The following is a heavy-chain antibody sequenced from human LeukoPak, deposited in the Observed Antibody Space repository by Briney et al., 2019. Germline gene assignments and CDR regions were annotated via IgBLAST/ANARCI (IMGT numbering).Heavy chain of an antibody. J-gene: IGHJ4*02. Sequence: EASLNISCKGSGYSITSYWIGWVRQMPGKVMEWIGIIYPGDSDTRYSPSFQGQVTISADKSISTAYLQWSSLKASDTAMYYCARRGFCSGGSCFSAPFDLWGQGTLLTVSS. D-gene: IGHD2-15*01. CDR2: IYPGDSDT. V-gene: IGHV5-51*01. CDR3: ARRGFCSGGSCFSAPFDL. CDR1: GYSITSYW.